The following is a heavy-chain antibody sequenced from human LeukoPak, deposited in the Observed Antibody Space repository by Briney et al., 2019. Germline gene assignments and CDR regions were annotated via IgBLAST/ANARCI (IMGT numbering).Heavy chain of an antibody. Sequence: PSETLSLTCTVSGGSISSGDYYWSWIRQPPGGGLEWIGYIFHSGSTYYNPSLQSRVTISVDTSKNQFSLKLSSVTAADTAVYYCARVWFGENAFDIWGQGTMVTVSS. D-gene: IGHD3-10*01. J-gene: IGHJ3*02. CDR3: ARVWFGENAFDI. CDR2: IFHSGST. CDR1: GGSISSGDYY. V-gene: IGHV4-30-4*01.